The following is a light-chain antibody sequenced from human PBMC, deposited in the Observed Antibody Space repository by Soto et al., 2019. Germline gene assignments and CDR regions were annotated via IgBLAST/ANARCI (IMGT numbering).Light chain of an antibody. V-gene: IGKV3-11*01. CDR1: HSVSSY. J-gene: IGKJ3*01. Sequence: EIVSTQSPATLSLAPGERATLSCRASHSVSSYLAWYQQKPGQAPRLLIYDASNRATGIPARFSGSGSGTDFTLTIRSLEPEEFAVYYCKHRGNLPEGFPFAPGTRVDI. CDR2: DAS. CDR3: KHRGNLPEGFP.